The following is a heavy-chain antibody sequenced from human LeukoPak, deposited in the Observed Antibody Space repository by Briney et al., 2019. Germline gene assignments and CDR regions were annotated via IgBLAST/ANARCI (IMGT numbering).Heavy chain of an antibody. CDR2: IYYSGST. CDR3: ARRYGDYGEYYYYYYYMDV. J-gene: IGHJ6*03. D-gene: IGHD4-17*01. CDR1: GGSISSSSYY. V-gene: IGHV4-39*07. Sequence: SETLFLTCTVSGGSISSSSYYWGWIRQPPGEGLEWIGSIYYSGSTYYNPSLKSRVTISVDTSKNQFSLKLSSVTAADTAVYYCARRYGDYGEYYYYYYYMDVWGKGTTVTVSS.